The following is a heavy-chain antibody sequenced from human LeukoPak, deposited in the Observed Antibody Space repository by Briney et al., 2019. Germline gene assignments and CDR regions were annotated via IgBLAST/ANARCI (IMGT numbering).Heavy chain of an antibody. Sequence: ASVNVSCKASGYTFTDYYMHWVRQAPGQGLEWMGWINPNSGDTNYAQKFQGRVTMTRDTSIRTAYMELSRLKSDDTGVYYCARDVTETMTTDFWGQGTLVTVSS. J-gene: IGHJ4*02. V-gene: IGHV1-2*02. CDR2: INPNSGDT. D-gene: IGHD1-1*01. CDR1: GYTFTDYY. CDR3: ARDVTETMTTDF.